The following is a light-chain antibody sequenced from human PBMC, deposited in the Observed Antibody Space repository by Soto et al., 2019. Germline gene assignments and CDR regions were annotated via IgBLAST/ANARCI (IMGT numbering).Light chain of an antibody. V-gene: IGKV3-20*01. J-gene: IGKJ1*01. CDR1: KSVCRSY. CDR2: GAS. Sequence: EIVLTQSPGTLSLSPGERATLSCSASKSVCRSYLAWYQQQPGQAPKLLIYGASSRATGIPDRFSGSGSGTEFILTISRLEAEDFAVYYCQQYGSSPPWTFGQGTKVEIK. CDR3: QQYGSSPPWT.